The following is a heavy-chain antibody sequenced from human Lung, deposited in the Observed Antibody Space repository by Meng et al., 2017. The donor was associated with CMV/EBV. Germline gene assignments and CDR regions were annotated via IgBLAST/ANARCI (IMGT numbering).Heavy chain of an antibody. CDR1: RVTFRNYA. J-gene: IGHJ4*02. D-gene: IGHD2-2*01. CDR2: ISSDGQNK. CDR3: ATYSRAPAALLAYFNY. Sequence: GESLKISCVVSRVTFRNYAMHWVRQAPGKGPEWVAVISSDGQNKYYADSVKGRFAISRDNLRSTLYLQLSSLRLEDTAVYYCATYSRAPAALLAYFNYWGLGTLVXVSS. V-gene: IGHV3-30*09.